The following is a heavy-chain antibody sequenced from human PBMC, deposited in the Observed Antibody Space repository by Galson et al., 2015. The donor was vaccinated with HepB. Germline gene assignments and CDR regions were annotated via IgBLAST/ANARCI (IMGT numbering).Heavy chain of an antibody. CDR3: SSTPATGGGY. D-gene: IGHD3-16*01. CDR1: GFTFSASS. Sequence: SLRLSCAVSGFTFSASSIHWVRQASGKGLEWVGRIRAKADNYATAYAASVKGRFTVSRDDSKNTAYLQMNSLRTEDTAVYYCSSTPATGGGYWGQGTLVTVSS. J-gene: IGHJ4*02. V-gene: IGHV3-73*01. CDR2: IRAKADNYAT.